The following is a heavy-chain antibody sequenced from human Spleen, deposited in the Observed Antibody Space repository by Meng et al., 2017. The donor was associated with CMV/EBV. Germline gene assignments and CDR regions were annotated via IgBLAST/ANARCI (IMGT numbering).Heavy chain of an antibody. D-gene: IGHD1-26*01. J-gene: IGHJ3*01. V-gene: IGHV3-11*01. CDR2: IGSSGTTK. CDR3: ARGEGYSGSYR. CDR1: GFTFSDYT. Sequence: GESLKISCAAFGFTFSDYTMNWVRQAPGKGLEWVSYIGSSGTTKFFSDSVKGRFTISRDNAQNSLYLQMDSLRADDTAVYYCARGEGYSGSYRWGQGTMVTVSS.